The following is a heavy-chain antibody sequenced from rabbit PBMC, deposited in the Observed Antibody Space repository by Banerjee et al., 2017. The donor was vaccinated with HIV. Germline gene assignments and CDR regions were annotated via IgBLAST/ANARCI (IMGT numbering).Heavy chain of an antibody. J-gene: IGHJ4*01. V-gene: IGHV1S39*01. Sequence: QEQVKETGGGLVQPGGSLTLSCKASGFTITNYYMSWVRQAPGKGLEWIGCIYTGSAYYASWVNGRFTISKTSSTTVTLQMTSLTAADTATYFCARGNSGDWTAFNLWGQGTLVTVS. D-gene: IGHD1-1*01. CDR2: IYTGSA. CDR3: ARGNSGDWTAFNL. CDR1: GFTITNYYM.